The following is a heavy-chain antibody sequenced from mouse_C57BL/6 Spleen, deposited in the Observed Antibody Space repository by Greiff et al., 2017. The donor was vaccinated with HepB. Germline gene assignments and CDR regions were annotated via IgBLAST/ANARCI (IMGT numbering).Heavy chain of an antibody. CDR2: IYPGDGDT. CDR3: ARGAVVGPYYFDF. V-gene: IGHV1-82*01. Sequence: VQLQQSGPELVKPGASVKISCKASGYAFSSYWMNWVKQRPGEGLEWIGRIYPGDGDTNYNRKFKGKATLTADKSSSTAYMQLSSLTAEDSSFYCCARGAVVGPYYFDFWGQGTTLTFSS. D-gene: IGHD1-1*01. J-gene: IGHJ2*01. CDR1: GYAFSSYW.